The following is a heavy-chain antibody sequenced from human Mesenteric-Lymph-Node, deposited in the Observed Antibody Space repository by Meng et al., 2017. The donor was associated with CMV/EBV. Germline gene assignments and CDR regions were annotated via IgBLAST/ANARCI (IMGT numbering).Heavy chain of an antibody. V-gene: IGHV1-18*01. D-gene: IGHD1-14*01. CDR3: ARDPLSITHDAFDI. CDR2: ISANTGNT. CDR1: GYTFTSYG. Sequence: ASVKVSCKASGYTFTSYGISWVRQAPGQGLEWMGWISANTGNTNYAQKVQGRVTMTRDTSTSTAYMELRSLRSDDTAVYYCARDPLSITHDAFDIWGQGTMVTVSS. J-gene: IGHJ3*02.